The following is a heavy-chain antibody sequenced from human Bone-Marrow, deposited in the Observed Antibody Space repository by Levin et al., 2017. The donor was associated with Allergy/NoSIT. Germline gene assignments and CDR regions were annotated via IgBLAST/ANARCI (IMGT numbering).Heavy chain of an antibody. CDR2: ISSSGSTI. V-gene: IGHV3-48*01. CDR3: ARGGAARPDY. Sequence: PGGSLRLSCAASGFAFSGYGMNWVRQAPGKGLEWVSYISSSGSTISYADSVKGRFTISRDNAKNSLYLQMNSLRAEDMAVYYCARGGAARPDYWGQGTLVTVSS. J-gene: IGHJ4*02. CDR1: GFAFSGYG. D-gene: IGHD6-6*01.